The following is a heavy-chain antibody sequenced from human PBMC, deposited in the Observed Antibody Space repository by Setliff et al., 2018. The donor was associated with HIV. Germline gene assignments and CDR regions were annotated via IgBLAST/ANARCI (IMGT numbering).Heavy chain of an antibody. V-gene: IGHV4-39*07. CDR3: ARGGSVGSGYYFGYFQH. D-gene: IGHD3-22*01. CDR1: GDSISSSTYY. J-gene: IGHJ1*01. CDR2: IFYTGFT. Sequence: PSETLSLTCTVSGDSISSSTYYWGWIRQPPGRGLEWIGSIFYTGFTYYSPSLESRVTMSVDTSKNQFSLRVRSVTAADTAVYYCARGGSVGSGYYFGYFQHWGQGTLVTVSS.